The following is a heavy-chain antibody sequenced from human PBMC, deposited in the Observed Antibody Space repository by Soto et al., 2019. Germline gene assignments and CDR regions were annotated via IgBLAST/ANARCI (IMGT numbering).Heavy chain of an antibody. V-gene: IGHV1-18*01. CDR2: IRVKNGNT. Sequence: QVQLVQSGGEVKKPGASVKVSCKASGYTFNSYGISWVRQAPGQGLEWMGWIRVKNGNTNYAQNFKGRFTMTTDTSTSTAYMELRSVRSYDTAVYYCARGPTVGDIWGQVTMFTVSS. CDR1: GYTFNSYG. CDR3: ARGPTVGDI. J-gene: IGHJ3*02. D-gene: IGHD2-21*02.